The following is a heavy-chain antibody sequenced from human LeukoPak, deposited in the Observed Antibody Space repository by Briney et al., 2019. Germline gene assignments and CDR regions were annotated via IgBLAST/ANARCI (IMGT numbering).Heavy chain of an antibody. CDR3: ARPRYYDRGFAFDI. J-gene: IGHJ3*02. Sequence: SETLSLTCAVSGYSISSGYYWGWIRQPPGKGLEWIGSIYHSGSTYYNPSLKSRVTISVDTSKNQFSLKLSSVTAADTAAYYCARPRYYDRGFAFDIWGQGTMVTVSS. CDR1: GYSISSGYY. D-gene: IGHD3-22*01. V-gene: IGHV4-38-2*01. CDR2: IYHSGST.